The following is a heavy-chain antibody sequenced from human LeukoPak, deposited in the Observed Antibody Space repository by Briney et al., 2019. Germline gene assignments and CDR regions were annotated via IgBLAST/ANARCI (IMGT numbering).Heavy chain of an antibody. CDR1: GFTFSRYW. CDR3: ARDPSDFCGWYDY. D-gene: IGHD6-19*01. J-gene: IGHJ4*02. Sequence: GGSLRLSCAASGFTFSRYWMHWVRQAPGKGLVWVARIYSNGSTTIYADSVKGRFTISRDNAKNTLYLQMNSLSAEDTAVYYCARDPSDFCGWYDYWGQGILVTVSS. CDR2: IYSNGSTT. V-gene: IGHV3-74*01.